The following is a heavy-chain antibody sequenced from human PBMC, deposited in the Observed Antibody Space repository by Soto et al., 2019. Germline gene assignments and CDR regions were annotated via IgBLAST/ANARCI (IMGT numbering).Heavy chain of an antibody. D-gene: IGHD1-26*01. CDR1: GGTFSSYT. V-gene: IGHV1-69*08. Sequence: QVQLVQSGAEVKKPGSSVKVSCKASGGTFSSYTISWVRQAPGQGLEWMGRIIPILGIANYAQKFQGRVTITADKSTSTAYMELSSLRSEDTAVYYCARDGHSGRGRFDYWGQGTLVTVSS. J-gene: IGHJ4*02. CDR2: IIPILGIA. CDR3: ARDGHSGRGRFDY.